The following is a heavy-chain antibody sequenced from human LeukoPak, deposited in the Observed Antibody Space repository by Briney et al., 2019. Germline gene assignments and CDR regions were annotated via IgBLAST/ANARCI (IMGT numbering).Heavy chain of an antibody. CDR3: ASPTTVTTGVEY. Sequence: PSETLSLTCTVSGGSISSSTYYWGWIRQPPGKGLEWIGYIYYSGSTYYNPSLKSRVTISVDTSKNQFSLKLSSVTAADTAVYYCASPTTVTTGVEYWGQGTLVTVSS. CDR2: IYYSGST. V-gene: IGHV4-39*01. J-gene: IGHJ4*02. D-gene: IGHD4-17*01. CDR1: GGSISSSTYY.